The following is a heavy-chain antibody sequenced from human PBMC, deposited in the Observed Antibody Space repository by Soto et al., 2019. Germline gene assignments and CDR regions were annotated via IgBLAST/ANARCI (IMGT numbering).Heavy chain of an antibody. CDR3: AKGSRGLTNYYFEY. CDR1: GFTFAIYG. J-gene: IGHJ4*02. Sequence: PGGSLRLSCAASGFTFAIYGMTWVRQAPGEGLEWVSSISGSGGSTFYAGSVRGRFTISRDNSKNTVFLQMSSLRAEDTAVYYCAKGSRGLTNYYFEYWGQGIEVTVSS. CDR2: ISGSGGST. V-gene: IGHV3-23*01. D-gene: IGHD4-4*01.